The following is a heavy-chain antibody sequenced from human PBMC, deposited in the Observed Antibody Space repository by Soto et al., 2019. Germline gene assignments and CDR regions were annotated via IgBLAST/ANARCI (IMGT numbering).Heavy chain of an antibody. CDR3: ARGPRMPYGMDV. CDR1: GFTFSSYE. CDR2: ISSSGSTI. Sequence: PGGSLRLSCAASGFTFSSYEMNWVRQAPGKGLEWVSYISSSGSTIYYADSVKGRFTISRNNAKNSLYLQMNSLRAEDTAVYYCARGPRMPYGMDVWGQGTTVTV. V-gene: IGHV3-48*03. D-gene: IGHD2-2*01. J-gene: IGHJ6*02.